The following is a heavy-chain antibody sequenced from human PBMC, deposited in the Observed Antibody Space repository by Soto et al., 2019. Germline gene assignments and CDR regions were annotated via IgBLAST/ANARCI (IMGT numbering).Heavy chain of an antibody. CDR2: IYHSGST. J-gene: IGHJ6*02. D-gene: IGHD4-17*01. CDR1: GGSISSSNW. Sequence: PSETLSLTCAVSGGSISSSNWWSWVRQPPGKGLEWIGEIYHSGSTNYNPSLKSRVTISVDKSKNQFSLKLSSVTAADTAVYYCARTAVNRYYYYGMDVWGQGTTVTVSS. V-gene: IGHV4-4*02. CDR3: ARTAVNRYYYYGMDV.